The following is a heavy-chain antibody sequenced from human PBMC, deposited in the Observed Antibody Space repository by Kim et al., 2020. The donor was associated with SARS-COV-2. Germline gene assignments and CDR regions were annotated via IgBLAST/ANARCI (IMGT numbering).Heavy chain of an antibody. CDR1: GGSISSSNW. Sequence: SETLSLTCAVSGGSISSSNWWSWVRQPPGKGLEWIGEIYHSGSTNYNPSLKSRVTISVDKSKNQFSLKLSSVTAADTAVYYCARNVPYVSSRGRLYYFDYWGQGTLVTVSS. V-gene: IGHV4-4*02. J-gene: IGHJ4*02. CDR2: IYHSGST. CDR3: ARNVPYVSSRGRLYYFDY. D-gene: IGHD6-13*01.